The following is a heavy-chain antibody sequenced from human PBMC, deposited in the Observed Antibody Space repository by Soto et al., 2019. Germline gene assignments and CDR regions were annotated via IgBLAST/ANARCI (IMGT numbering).Heavy chain of an antibody. V-gene: IGHV4-59*01. CDR2: IYYSGST. CDR3: ARDLPYGSGRGWFDP. D-gene: IGHD3-10*01. J-gene: IGHJ5*02. CDR1: GGSISSYY. Sequence: NPSETLSLTCTVSGGSISSYYWSWIRQPPGKGLEWIGYIYYSGSTNYNPSLKSRVTISVDTSKNQFSLKLSSVTAADTAVYYCARDLPYGSGRGWFDPWGQGTLVTVSS.